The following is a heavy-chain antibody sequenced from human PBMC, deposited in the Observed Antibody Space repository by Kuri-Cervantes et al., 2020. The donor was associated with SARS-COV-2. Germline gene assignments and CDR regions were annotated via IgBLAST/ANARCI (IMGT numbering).Heavy chain of an antibody. D-gene: IGHD3-3*01. CDR3: ARVKTIFGVAPFDY. CDR1: GGSISSYY. V-gene: IGHV4-59*12. Sequence: SETLSLTCTVSGGSISSYYWSWIRQPPGKGLEWIGYIYHSGSTYYNPSLKSRVTISVDRSKNQFSLKLSSVTAADTAVYYCARVKTIFGVAPFDYWGQGTLVTVSS. CDR2: IYHSGST. J-gene: IGHJ4*02.